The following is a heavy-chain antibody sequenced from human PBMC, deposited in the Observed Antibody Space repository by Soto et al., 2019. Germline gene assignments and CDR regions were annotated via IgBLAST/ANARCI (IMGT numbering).Heavy chain of an antibody. D-gene: IGHD6-6*01. Sequence: QVQLVQSGAEVKKPGSSVKVSCKASGGTFSSYAISWVRQAPGQGLEWMGGIIPIFGTANYAQKFQGRVTITAGESTSTAYMELSSLRSEDTAVYYCARGSSIAAESVLPYYYYGMDVWGQGTTVTVSS. J-gene: IGHJ6*02. CDR1: GGTFSSYA. V-gene: IGHV1-69*01. CDR2: IIPIFGTA. CDR3: ARGSSIAAESVLPYYYYGMDV.